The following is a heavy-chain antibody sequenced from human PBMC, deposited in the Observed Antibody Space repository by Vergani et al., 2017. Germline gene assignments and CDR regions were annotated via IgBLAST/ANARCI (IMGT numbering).Heavy chain of an antibody. J-gene: IGHJ6*03. D-gene: IGHD6-13*01. CDR1: GFTFGDHG. V-gene: IGHV3-30-3*01. CDR3: TRHVLAAAGTGYYYYMDV. CDR2: ISYDGTNK. Sequence: QVQLVESGGGVVQPGRSLRLSCAASGFTFGDHGIHWVRRAPGKGLEWVALISYDGTNKYYTNSVRGRFTISRDNSKSTLFLQMNSLKTEDTAVYYCTRHVLAAAGTGYYYYMDVWGKGTTVTVSS.